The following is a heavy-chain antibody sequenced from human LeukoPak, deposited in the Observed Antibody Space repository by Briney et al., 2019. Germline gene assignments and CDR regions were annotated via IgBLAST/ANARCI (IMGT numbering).Heavy chain of an antibody. CDR3: AKLVGMVTEGNSYY. D-gene: IGHD2-21*02. J-gene: IGHJ4*02. CDR1: GFTFSSYA. V-gene: IGHV3-23*01. Sequence: GGSLRLSCAATGFTFSSYAMSWVRQAPGKGLEWVSAISGSGGSTYYADSVKGRFTISRDNSKNTLYLQMNSLRAEDTAVYYCAKLVGMVTEGNSYYWGQGTLVTVSS. CDR2: ISGSGGST.